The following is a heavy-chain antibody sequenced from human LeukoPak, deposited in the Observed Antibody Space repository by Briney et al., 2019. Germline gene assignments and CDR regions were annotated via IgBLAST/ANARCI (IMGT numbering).Heavy chain of an antibody. CDR2: MNPNSGNT. D-gene: IGHD3-3*01. V-gene: IGHV1-8*01. CDR3: ARGKQANTIFGVVRYYYYGMDV. CDR1: GYTFTSYD. J-gene: IGHJ6*02. Sequence: WASVKVSCKASGYTFTSYDINWVRQATGQGLEWMGWMNPNSGNTGYAQKFQGRVTMTRNTSISTAYMELSSLRSEDTAVYYCARGKQANTIFGVVRYYYYGMDVWGQGTTVTVSS.